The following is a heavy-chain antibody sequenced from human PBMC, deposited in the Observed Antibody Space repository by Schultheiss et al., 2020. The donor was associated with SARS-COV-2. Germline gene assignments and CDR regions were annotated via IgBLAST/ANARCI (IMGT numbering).Heavy chain of an antibody. CDR2: ISGSGGST. J-gene: IGHJ4*02. V-gene: IGHV3-23*01. CDR1: GFTFSSYA. CDR3: ARLSTTEGGY. Sequence: GGSLRLSCAASGFTFSSYAMSWVRQAPGKGLEWVSAISGSGGSTYYADSVKGRFTISRDNTKNTLYLQMHGLRVEDSAVYFCARLSTTEGGYWGQGTLVTVSS. D-gene: IGHD5/OR15-5a*01.